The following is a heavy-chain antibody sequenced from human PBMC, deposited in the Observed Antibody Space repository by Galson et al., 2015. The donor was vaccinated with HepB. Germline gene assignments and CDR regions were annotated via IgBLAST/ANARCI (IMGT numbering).Heavy chain of an antibody. CDR1: GYTFTSRY. CDR2: MNPNSGNT. CDR3: AGGRDSGCHGVWFDP. D-gene: IGHD1-26*01. V-gene: IGHV1-8*02. Sequence: SVKVSCKASGYTFTSRYLHWVRQAPGQALEWMGWMNPNSGNTGYAKKFQGRVTMTRNTSISTAYMELSRLRSEDTAVYYCAGGRDSGCHGVWFDPWGQGSLVTVSS. J-gene: IGHJ5*02.